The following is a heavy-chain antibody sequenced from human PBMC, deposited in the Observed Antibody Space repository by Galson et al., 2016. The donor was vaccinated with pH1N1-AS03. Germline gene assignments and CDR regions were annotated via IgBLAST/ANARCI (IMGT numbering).Heavy chain of an antibody. V-gene: IGHV3-48*01. Sequence: SLRLSCAASGFTFSAYSMNWFRQAPGKGLEWVSHISSRSGGKYYADSVTGRFTVSRDDAENSLYLQMNSLRVEDTAVYFCARDLRAVADPYWGHGTLVTVSS. CDR1: GFTFSAYS. CDR2: ISSRSGGK. D-gene: IGHD4-23*01. CDR3: ARDLRAVADPY. J-gene: IGHJ4*01.